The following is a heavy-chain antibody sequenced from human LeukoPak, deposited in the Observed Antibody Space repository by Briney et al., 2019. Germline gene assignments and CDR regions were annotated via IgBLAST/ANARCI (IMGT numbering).Heavy chain of an antibody. CDR3: AKDSAGAYYGSGSYPRT. CDR2: ISWNSGSI. V-gene: IGHV3-9*01. J-gene: IGHJ3*01. CDR1: GFTFDDYA. Sequence: GGSLRLSCAASGFTFDDYAMHWVRQAPGKGLEWVSGISWNSGSIGYADSVKGRFTISRDNAKNSLYLQMNSLRAEDTALYYCAKDSAGAYYGSGSYPRTWGQGTMVTVSS. D-gene: IGHD3-10*01.